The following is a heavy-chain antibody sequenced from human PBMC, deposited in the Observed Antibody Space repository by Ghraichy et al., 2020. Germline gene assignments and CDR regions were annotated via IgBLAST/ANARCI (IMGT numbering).Heavy chain of an antibody. J-gene: IGHJ4*02. Sequence: SETLSLTCAVYGGSFSGYYWSWIRQPPGKGLEWIGEINHSGSTNYNPSLKSRVTISVDTSKNQFSLKLSSVTAADTAGYYCAREGVGSGSYYPTRFDYWGQGTLVTVSS. CDR3: AREGVGSGSYYPTRFDY. CDR2: INHSGST. CDR1: GGSFSGYY. D-gene: IGHD3-10*01. V-gene: IGHV4-34*01.